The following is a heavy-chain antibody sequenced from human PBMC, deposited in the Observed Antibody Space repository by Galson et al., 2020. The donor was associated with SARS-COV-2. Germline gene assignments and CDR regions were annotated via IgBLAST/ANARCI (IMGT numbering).Heavy chain of an antibody. CDR2: VSSSPVNT. J-gene: IGHJ4*02. Sequence: GESLKISCAASGFAFSSYAMSWVRQAPGKGLEWVSGVSSSPVNTHYANSVKGRFAISRDNSKDMLYLQMNSLRADDTAIYYCARVGGSFSFDYWGQGNLVTVS. D-gene: IGHD1-26*01. CDR3: ARVGGSFSFDY. V-gene: IGHV3-23*01. CDR1: GFAFSSYA.